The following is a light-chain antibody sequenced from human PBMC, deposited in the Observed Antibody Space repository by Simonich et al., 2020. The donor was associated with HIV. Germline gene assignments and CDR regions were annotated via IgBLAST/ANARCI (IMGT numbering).Light chain of an antibody. V-gene: IGKV1-5*03. CDR3: QHYNSYSPT. Sequence: DIQMTHSPSTLSASVGDRVTITCRASQSISSWLAWYQQKPGKAPNLLIYKASSLQSGVPSRFSGSGAGTEFTLTISSLRPDDFATYYCQHYNSYSPTFGQGTKLEIK. J-gene: IGKJ2*01. CDR2: KAS. CDR1: QSISSW.